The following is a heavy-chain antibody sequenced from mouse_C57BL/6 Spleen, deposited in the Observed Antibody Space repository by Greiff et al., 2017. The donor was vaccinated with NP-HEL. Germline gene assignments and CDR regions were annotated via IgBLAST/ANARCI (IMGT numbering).Heavy chain of an antibody. J-gene: IGHJ3*01. V-gene: IGHV5-6*01. Sequence: EVKLMESGGDLVKPGGSLKLSCAASGFTFSSYGMSWVRQTPDKRLEWVATISSGGSYTYYPDSVKGRFTISRDNAKNTLYLQMSSLKSEDTAMYYCARLDSSGSWFAYWGQGTLVTVSA. CDR1: GFTFSSYG. CDR3: ARLDSSGSWFAY. D-gene: IGHD3-2*02. CDR2: ISSGGSYT.